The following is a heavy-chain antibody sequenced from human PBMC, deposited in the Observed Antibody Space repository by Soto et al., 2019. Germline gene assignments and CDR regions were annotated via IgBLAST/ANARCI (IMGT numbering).Heavy chain of an antibody. CDR2: IWYDGSNK. J-gene: IGHJ1*01. Sequence: QVQLVESGGGVVQPGRSLRLSCAASGFTFSSYGMHWVRQAPGKGLEWVAVIWYDGSNKYYADSVKGRFTISRDNSKNTLYLQMNSRRAEDTAVYYCARDQESPLFGVYAEYFQHWGQGTLVTVSS. V-gene: IGHV3-33*01. CDR1: GFTFSSYG. D-gene: IGHD3-10*01. CDR3: ARDQESPLFGVYAEYFQH.